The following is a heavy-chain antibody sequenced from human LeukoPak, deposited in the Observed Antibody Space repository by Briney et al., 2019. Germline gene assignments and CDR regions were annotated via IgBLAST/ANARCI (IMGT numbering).Heavy chain of an antibody. CDR2: TRNKANSYTT. D-gene: IGHD2-21*01. J-gene: IGHJ6*03. CDR3: ARGVCGGDCYYYYYYYYMDV. CDR1: GFTFSDHY. V-gene: IGHV3-72*01. Sequence: PGGSLRLSCAASGFTFSDHYMDWVRQAPGKGLEWVGRTRNKANSYTTEYAASVKGRSTISRDDSKNSLYLQMNSLKTEDTAVYYCARGVCGGDCYYYYYYYYMDVWGKGTTVTVSS.